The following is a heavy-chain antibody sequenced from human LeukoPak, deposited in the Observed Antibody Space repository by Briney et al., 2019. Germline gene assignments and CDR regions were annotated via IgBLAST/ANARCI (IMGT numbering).Heavy chain of an antibody. CDR3: ARDGDSSSWYRYYYYYMDV. Sequence: GGSLRLSCAASGFTFSNYSMNWARQAPGKGLEWVSSISSSSSYIYYADSVKGRFTISRGNAKNSLYLQMNSLRAEDTAVYYCARDGDSSSWYRYYYYYMDVWGKGTTVTVSS. D-gene: IGHD6-13*01. CDR1: GFTFSNYS. CDR2: ISSSSSYI. V-gene: IGHV3-21*01. J-gene: IGHJ6*03.